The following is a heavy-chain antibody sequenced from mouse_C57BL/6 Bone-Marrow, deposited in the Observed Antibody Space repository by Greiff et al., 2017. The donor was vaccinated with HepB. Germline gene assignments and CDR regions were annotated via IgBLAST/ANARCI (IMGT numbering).Heavy chain of an antibody. CDR1: GYTFTSYG. CDR2: IYPRSGNT. J-gene: IGHJ4*01. V-gene: IGHV1-81*01. D-gene: IGHD2-3*01. CDR3: AREGIYDGYNSAMDY. Sequence: QVQLQQSGAELARPGASVKLSCKASGYTFTSYGISWVKQRTGQGLEWIGEIYPRSGNTYYNEKFKGKATLTADKSSSTAYMELRSLTSEDSAVYFCAREGIYDGYNSAMDYWGQGTSVTVSS.